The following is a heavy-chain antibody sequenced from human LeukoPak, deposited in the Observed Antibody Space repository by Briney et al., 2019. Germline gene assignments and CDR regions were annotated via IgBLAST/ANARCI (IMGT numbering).Heavy chain of an antibody. CDR3: ARGHARGYDFPIDY. Sequence: GGSLRLSCAASGFTFSSYAMHWVRQAPGKGLEWVAVISNDGSNKYYADSVKGRFTISRDNSKNTLYLQMNSLRAEDTAVYYCARGHARGYDFPIDYWGQGTLVTASS. J-gene: IGHJ4*02. CDR1: GFTFSSYA. CDR2: ISNDGSNK. D-gene: IGHD5-12*01. V-gene: IGHV3-30*04.